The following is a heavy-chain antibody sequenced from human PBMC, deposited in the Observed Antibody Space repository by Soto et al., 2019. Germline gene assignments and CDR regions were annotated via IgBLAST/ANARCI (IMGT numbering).Heavy chain of an antibody. V-gene: IGHV3-23*01. Sequence: GGSLRLSCAASGFTFSSYAMSWVRQAPGKGLEWVSAISGSGGSTYYADSVKGRFTISRDNSKNTLYLQMNSLRAEDTAVSFCLGYDYSNYEMFAFDIWGQGTMVTVSS. CDR3: LGYDYSNYEMFAFDI. CDR2: ISGSGGST. CDR1: GFTFSSYA. J-gene: IGHJ3*02. D-gene: IGHD4-4*01.